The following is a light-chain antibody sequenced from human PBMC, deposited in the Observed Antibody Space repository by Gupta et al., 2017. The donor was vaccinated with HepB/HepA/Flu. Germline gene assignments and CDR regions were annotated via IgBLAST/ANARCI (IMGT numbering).Light chain of an antibody. CDR2: EVN. V-gene: IGLV2-8*01. CDR3: SSYAGSNNVV. CDR1: SSDVGGYNH. Sequence: QSALTQPPSASGSPGQSVTISCTGTSSDVGGYNHVSWYQQHPGTAPILMIFEVNQRPSGVPDRFSGSKSGNTASLTVSGRQADEEANYYGSSYAGSNNVVFGGGTKRTVL. J-gene: IGLJ2*01.